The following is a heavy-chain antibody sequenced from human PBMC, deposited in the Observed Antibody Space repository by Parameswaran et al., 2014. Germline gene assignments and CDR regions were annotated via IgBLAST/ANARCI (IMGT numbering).Heavy chain of an antibody. CDR3: ARVGGSGYDYLDY. CDR2: ISSSSSYI. J-gene: IGHJ4*02. D-gene: IGHD5-12*01. V-gene: IGHV3-21*01. Sequence: VRQAPGKGLEWVSSISSSSSYIYYADSVKGRFTISRDNAKNSLYLQMNSLRAEDTAVYYCARVGGSGYDYLDYWGQGTLVTVSS.